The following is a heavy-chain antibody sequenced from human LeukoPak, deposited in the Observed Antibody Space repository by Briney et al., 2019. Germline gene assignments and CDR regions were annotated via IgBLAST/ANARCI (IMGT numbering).Heavy chain of an antibody. V-gene: IGHV3-43*02. CDR2: ISENGGRT. Sequence: GGSLRLSCAASGFTFGDYAIHWVRQAPGKGLEWVSLISENGGRTYYADSVKGRFTISRDNRKNSIYLQMDSLRTEDSALYYCAKDLTQLVLAFDIWGQGTMVTVSS. J-gene: IGHJ3*02. D-gene: IGHD6-13*01. CDR3: AKDLTQLVLAFDI. CDR1: GFTFGDYA.